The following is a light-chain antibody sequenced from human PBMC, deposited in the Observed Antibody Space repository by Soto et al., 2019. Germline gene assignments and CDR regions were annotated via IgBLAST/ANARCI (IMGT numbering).Light chain of an antibody. V-gene: IGLV2-14*01. CDR1: RSDLGGYDY. CDR3: SSYTWCTSMV. Sequence: QSALTQPASVSGAPGQSITISCSGTRSDLGGYDYVCWYQQHPDKAPKCIIYEVSNRPSGVSNRFSCSKCCNTASLTTLGPQAEDEAVYHCSSYTWCTSMVFGGGTQRIGL. J-gene: IGLJ3*02. CDR2: EVS.